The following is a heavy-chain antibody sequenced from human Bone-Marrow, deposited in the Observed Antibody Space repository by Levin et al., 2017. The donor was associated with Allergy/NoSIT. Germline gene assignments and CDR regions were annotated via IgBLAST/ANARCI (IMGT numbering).Heavy chain of an antibody. D-gene: IGHD3/OR15-3a*01. CDR3: AREYYGLWTGYYYDH. V-gene: IGHV3-74*01. Sequence: GGSLRLSCTASGFAFSTYWMHWVRQVPGKGLAWVSRISSDGTKTDYAGSVRGRFTISRDNAKNTLYLQMASLRAEDTAVYFCAREYYGLWTGYYYDHWGPGSLVTVSS. CDR1: GFAFSTYW. J-gene: IGHJ4*02. CDR2: ISSDGTKT.